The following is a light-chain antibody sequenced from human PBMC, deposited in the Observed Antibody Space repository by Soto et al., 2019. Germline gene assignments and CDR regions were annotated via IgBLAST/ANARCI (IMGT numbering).Light chain of an antibody. Sequence: QSALTQPASVSGSPGQSITISCTRTSSDVGSYNYVSWCQQHPGKAPKLMIYEVSDRHSGISSRFSGSKSGNTASLTISGLQTEDEADYYCSSYTSSSTLFGTGTKVTVL. CDR3: SSYTSSSTL. V-gene: IGLV2-14*01. J-gene: IGLJ1*01. CDR1: SSDVGSYNY. CDR2: EVS.